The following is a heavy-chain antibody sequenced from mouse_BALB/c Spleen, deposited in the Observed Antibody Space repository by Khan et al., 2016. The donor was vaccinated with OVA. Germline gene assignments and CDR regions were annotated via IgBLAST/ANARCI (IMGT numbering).Heavy chain of an antibody. V-gene: IGHV1S137*01. J-gene: IGHJ3*01. CDR1: DYTFTDYP. Sequence: QVQLQQSGPELVRPGVSVKISCKGPDYTFTDYPMHWVQQSHVKSLEWIGAVSTYYGNANYNQKFKGKAIMTVDKSSSTVYMELARLTSDDSAIYYCARDAGYSHFAYWGQGTLVTVSA. CDR3: ARDAGYSHFAY. D-gene: IGHD2-3*01. CDR2: VSTYYGNA.